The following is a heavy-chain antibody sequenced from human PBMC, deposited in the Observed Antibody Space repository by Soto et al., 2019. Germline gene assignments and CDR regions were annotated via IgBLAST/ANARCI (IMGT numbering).Heavy chain of an antibody. CDR2: MNPNSGNT. CDR3: ARGGRSAVGATKGRSFDY. J-gene: IGHJ4*02. D-gene: IGHD1-26*01. Sequence: GASVKGSCKASGYTFTSYDINWVRQATGQVLEWMGWMNPNSGNTGYAQKFQGRVTMTRNTSISTAYMELSSLRSEDTAVYYCARGGRSAVGATKGRSFDYWGQGTLVTVSS. CDR1: GYTFTSYD. V-gene: IGHV1-8*01.